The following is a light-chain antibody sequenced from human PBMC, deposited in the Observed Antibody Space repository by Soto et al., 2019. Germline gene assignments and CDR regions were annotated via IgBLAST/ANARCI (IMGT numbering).Light chain of an antibody. CDR1: SSNIGSGT. V-gene: IGLV1-44*01. Sequence: VLTEALSASGTPEQRVTTSCSGSSSNIGSGTVNWYQQLPGAAPKLLIYNNNQRPSGVPDRFSGSKSGTSASLAISGLQSEDEADYYCASWDVTLNGLYVFGTGTKVTVL. J-gene: IGLJ1*01. CDR3: ASWDVTLNGLYV. CDR2: NNN.